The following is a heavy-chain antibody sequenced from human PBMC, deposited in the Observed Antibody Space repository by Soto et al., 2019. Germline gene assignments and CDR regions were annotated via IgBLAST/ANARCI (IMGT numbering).Heavy chain of an antibody. CDR3: AREGASGAHIGY. CDR1: GGTFSSYA. Sequence: QVQLVQSGAEVKKPGSSVKVSCKASGGTFSSYAISWVRQAPGQGLEWMGGIIPIFGTANYAQKFQGRVTITADESSSTAYVELSSLRSEDTAEYYCAREGASGAHIGYWGQGTVVTVSS. J-gene: IGHJ4*02. CDR2: IIPIFGTA. D-gene: IGHD1-26*01. V-gene: IGHV1-69*01.